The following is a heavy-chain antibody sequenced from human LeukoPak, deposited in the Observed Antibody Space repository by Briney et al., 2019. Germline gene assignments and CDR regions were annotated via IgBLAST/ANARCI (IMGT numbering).Heavy chain of an antibody. CDR1: GGTFSSYA. V-gene: IGHV1-69*13. J-gene: IGHJ4*02. CDR3: ARSKIGDYYGSGSYYPPVNY. D-gene: IGHD3-10*01. Sequence: ASVKVSCKASGGTFSSYAISWVRQAPGQGLEWMGGIIPIFGTANYAQKFQGRVTITADESTSTAYMELSSLRSEDTAVYYCARSKIGDYYGSGSYYPPVNYWGQGTLVTVSS. CDR2: IIPIFGTA.